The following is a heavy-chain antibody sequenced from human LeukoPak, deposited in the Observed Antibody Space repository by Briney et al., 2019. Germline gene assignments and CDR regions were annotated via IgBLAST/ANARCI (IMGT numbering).Heavy chain of an antibody. CDR1: GFTFSGYS. Sequence: GGSLRLSCAASGFTFSGYSMDWVRQAPGKGLEWVSSISSSSSYIYYADSVKGRFTISRDNAKNSLYLQMNSLRAEDTAVYYCARDRGYCSSTSCGESWGQGTLVTVSS. J-gene: IGHJ4*02. V-gene: IGHV3-21*01. CDR3: ARDRGYCSSTSCGES. CDR2: ISSSSSYI. D-gene: IGHD2-2*01.